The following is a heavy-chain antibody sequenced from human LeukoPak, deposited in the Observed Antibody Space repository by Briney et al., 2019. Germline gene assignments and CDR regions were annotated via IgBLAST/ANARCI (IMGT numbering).Heavy chain of an antibody. D-gene: IGHD5-18*01. Sequence: SETLSLTCTVSGGSISSSSYYWGWIRQPPGKGLEWIGSIYYSGSTYYNPSLKSRVTISVDTSKNQFSLKLSSVTAADTAVYYREAVDTDYYYYYYMDVWGKGTTVTVSS. CDR3: EAVDTDYYYYYYMDV. V-gene: IGHV4-39*01. J-gene: IGHJ6*03. CDR2: IYYSGST. CDR1: GGSISSSSYY.